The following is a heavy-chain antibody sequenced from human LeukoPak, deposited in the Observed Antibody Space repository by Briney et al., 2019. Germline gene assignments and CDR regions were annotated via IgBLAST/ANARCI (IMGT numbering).Heavy chain of an antibody. J-gene: IGHJ4*02. Sequence: GGSLRLSCAASGFTFSSYSMNWVRQAPGKGLEWVSSISSSSSYIYYADSVKGRFTISRDNAKNSLYLQMNSLRAEDTAVYYCARDDDVGSYYFDYWGQGTLVTVSS. CDR1: GFTFSSYS. CDR2: ISSSSSYI. D-gene: IGHD3-16*01. CDR3: ARDDDVGSYYFDY. V-gene: IGHV3-21*01.